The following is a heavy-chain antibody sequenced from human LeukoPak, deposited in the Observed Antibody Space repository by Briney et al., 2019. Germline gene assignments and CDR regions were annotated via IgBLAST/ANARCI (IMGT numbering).Heavy chain of an antibody. CDR2: ISGSGGST. V-gene: IGHV3-23*01. CDR1: GFTFSSYA. CDR3: AKDKDYYGSGSFDY. D-gene: IGHD3-10*01. J-gene: IGHJ4*02. Sequence: GGSLRLSCAASGFTFSSYAMSWVRQAPGKGLEWVSAISGSGGSTYYADSVKGRFTISRDNSRNTLYLQMNSLRAEDTAVYYCAKDKDYYGSGSFDYWGQGTLVTVSS.